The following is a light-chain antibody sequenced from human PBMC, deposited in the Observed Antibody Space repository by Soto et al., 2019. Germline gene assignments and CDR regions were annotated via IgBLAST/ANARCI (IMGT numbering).Light chain of an antibody. Sequence: QSVLTQPASVSGSPGQSITISCTGTNSDIGGYDYVSWFQQHPGKVPKLMTSEVNNRPSGGSNRFSGSKSGNTAFLTISGLQGEDEADYFCFSYTSSSNHVFGTGTKVTVL. CDR3: FSYTSSSNHV. CDR1: NSDIGGYDY. CDR2: EVN. V-gene: IGLV2-14*01. J-gene: IGLJ1*01.